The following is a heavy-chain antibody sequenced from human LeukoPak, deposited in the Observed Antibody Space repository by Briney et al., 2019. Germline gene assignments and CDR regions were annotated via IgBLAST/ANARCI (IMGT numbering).Heavy chain of an antibody. CDR1: GYTFTSYG. V-gene: IGHV1-18*01. CDR3: ARDPLGYSSSSWNYYYMDV. J-gene: IGHJ6*03. Sequence: GASVKVSCKASGYTFTSYGISWVRQAPGQGLEWMGWISAYNGNTNYAQKLQGRVTMTTDTSTSTAYMELRSLRSDDTAVYYCARDPLGYSSSSWNYYYMDVWGKGTTVTASS. D-gene: IGHD6-6*01. CDR2: ISAYNGNT.